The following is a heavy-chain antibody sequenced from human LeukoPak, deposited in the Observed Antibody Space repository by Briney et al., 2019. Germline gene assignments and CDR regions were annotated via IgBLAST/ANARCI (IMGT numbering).Heavy chain of an antibody. V-gene: IGHV3-23*01. D-gene: IGHD5-18*01. CDR3: ARDPGYNYGFDY. Sequence: HPGGSLRLSCAAAGFTFSTFAMIWVRQPPGKGLEWVSSIFPSGGEIHYADSVKGRFTISRDDSKNSLYLQMNSLRAEDTAVYYCARDPGYNYGFDYWGQGTLVTVSS. CDR2: IFPSGGEI. J-gene: IGHJ4*02. CDR1: GFTFSTFA.